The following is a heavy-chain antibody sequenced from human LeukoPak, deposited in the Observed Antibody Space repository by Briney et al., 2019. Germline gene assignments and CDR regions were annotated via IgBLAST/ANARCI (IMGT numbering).Heavy chain of an antibody. D-gene: IGHD5-24*01. V-gene: IGHV1-46*01. CDR1: GYTFTSYY. Sequence: GASVKVSCKASGYTFTSYYMHWVRQAPGQGLEWMGIINPSGGSTSYAQRFQGRVTMTRDMSTSTVYMELSSLRSEDTAVYYCAREQKRRRAFDIWGQGTMVTVSS. J-gene: IGHJ3*02. CDR2: INPSGGST. CDR3: AREQKRRRAFDI.